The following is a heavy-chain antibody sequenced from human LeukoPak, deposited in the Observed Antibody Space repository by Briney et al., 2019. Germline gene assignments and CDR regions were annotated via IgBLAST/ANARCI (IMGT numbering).Heavy chain of an antibody. Sequence: GASLRLSCAASGFTFSTYWMSWVRQAPGKGLEWVANIKQDGSEKYYVDSVKGRFTISRDNAKNSLYLQINSLKAEDTAVYYCTKTSGGYFFSGIDYRGQGTLVTVSS. CDR3: TKTSGGYFFSGIDY. J-gene: IGHJ4*02. CDR2: IKQDGSEK. CDR1: GFTFSTYW. V-gene: IGHV3-7*01. D-gene: IGHD3-10*01.